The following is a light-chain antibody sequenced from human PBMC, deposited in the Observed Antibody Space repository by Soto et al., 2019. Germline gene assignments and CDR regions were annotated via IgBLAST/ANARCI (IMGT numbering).Light chain of an antibody. Sequence: EIVLTQSPGTLSLSPGERATLSCRASQSVSSSYLAWYQQKPGQAPRLLIYGASSRATGIPDRFSGSGSGTYFTLTISRLEPEDFAVYYCQQYGSSPEVTFGPGTQVDIK. J-gene: IGKJ3*01. CDR3: QQYGSSPEVT. CDR1: QSVSSSY. V-gene: IGKV3-20*01. CDR2: GAS.